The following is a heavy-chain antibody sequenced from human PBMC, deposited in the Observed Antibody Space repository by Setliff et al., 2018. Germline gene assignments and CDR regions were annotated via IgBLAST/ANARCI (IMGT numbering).Heavy chain of an antibody. J-gene: IGHJ4*02. V-gene: IGHV3-7*01. CDR3: ARDGGEY. D-gene: IGHD3-16*01. CDR1: GFTFSNYW. Sequence: PGGSLRLSCAASGFTFSNYWMSWVRQAPGKGLEWVANIKQDGSEKYYVDSVKGRFTISRDNAKNSLYLQVNSLRAEDTAVYYCARDGGEYWGQGTLVTVSS. CDR2: IKQDGSEK.